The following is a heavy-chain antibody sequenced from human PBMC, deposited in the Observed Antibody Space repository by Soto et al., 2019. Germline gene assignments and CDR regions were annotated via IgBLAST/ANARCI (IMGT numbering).Heavy chain of an antibody. CDR2: ISGSGGST. D-gene: IGHD6-13*01. J-gene: IGHJ4*02. Sequence: QPGGSLRLSCAASGLTFSSYAMSWVRQAPGKGLEWVSAISGSGGSTYYADSVKGRFTISRDNSKNTLYLQMNSLRAEDTAVYYCAKDLTAGYSSSWYDYWGQGTLVTVSS. CDR3: AKDLTAGYSSSWYDY. V-gene: IGHV3-23*01. CDR1: GLTFSSYA.